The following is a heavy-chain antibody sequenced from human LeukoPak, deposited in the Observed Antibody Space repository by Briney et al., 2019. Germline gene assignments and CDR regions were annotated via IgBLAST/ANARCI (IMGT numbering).Heavy chain of an antibody. CDR2: ISYDGSNK. D-gene: IGHD3-10*01. J-gene: IGHJ4*02. CDR1: GFTFTTYG. Sequence: GGSLRLSCAASGFTFTTYGMHWVRQAPGKGLEWVAVISYDGSNKYYADSVKGRFTISRDNSKNTLYLQMNSLRAEDTAVYYCASGVKLWFGELPYYFDYWGQGTLVTVSS. CDR3: ASGVKLWFGELPYYFDY. V-gene: IGHV3-30*03.